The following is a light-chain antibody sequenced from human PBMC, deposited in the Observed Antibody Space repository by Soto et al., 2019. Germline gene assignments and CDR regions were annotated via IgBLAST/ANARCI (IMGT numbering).Light chain of an antibody. Sequence: QSALTQPPSASGSPGQSVTISCTGTSSDVGAYNYVSWYQQHAGKAPKLVIYEVTKRPSGVPDRFSGSKSANTASLTVSGLQAGGGGDFYRSPFASSNTWVFGGGTKLTVL. V-gene: IGLV2-8*01. CDR3: SPFASSNTWV. CDR1: SSDVGAYNY. J-gene: IGLJ3*02. CDR2: EVT.